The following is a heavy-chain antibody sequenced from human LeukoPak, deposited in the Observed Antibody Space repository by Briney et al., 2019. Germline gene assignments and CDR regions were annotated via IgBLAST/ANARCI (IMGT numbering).Heavy chain of an antibody. CDR3: AKALAHYDSSGYQDY. V-gene: IGHV3-23*01. D-gene: IGHD3-22*01. J-gene: IGHJ4*02. CDR1: GFTFSSYA. CDR2: ISGSGGST. Sequence: GGSLRLSCAASGFTFSSYAMNWVRQAPGKGLEWVSAISGSGGSTYYADSVKGRFTISRDNSKNTLYLQMNSLRAEDTAVYYCAKALAHYDSSGYQDYWGQGTLVTVSS.